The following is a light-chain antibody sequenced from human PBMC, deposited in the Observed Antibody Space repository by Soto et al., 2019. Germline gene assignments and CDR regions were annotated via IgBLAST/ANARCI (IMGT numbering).Light chain of an antibody. Sequence: ETVFTQSPGSLTLSPGERATLSCSASQSVNSRSLAWYQQKPGQAPRLLIYDASSRATGIPDRFSGSGSGTDFSLTISRLEPEDFAVYYCQQYGSSPRTFGQGTKVDIK. CDR3: QQYGSSPRT. V-gene: IGKV3-20*01. J-gene: IGKJ1*01. CDR2: DAS. CDR1: QSVNSRS.